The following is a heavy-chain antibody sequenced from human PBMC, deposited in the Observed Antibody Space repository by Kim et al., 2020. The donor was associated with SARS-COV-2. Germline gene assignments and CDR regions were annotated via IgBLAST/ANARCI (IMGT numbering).Heavy chain of an antibody. V-gene: IGHV4-34*01. J-gene: IGHJ4*02. CDR3: ARAGTMVRGVITNDY. Sequence: PSLKSRVTISVDTSKNQFSLKLSSVTAADTAVYYCARAGTMVRGVITNDYWGQGTLVTVSS. D-gene: IGHD3-10*01.